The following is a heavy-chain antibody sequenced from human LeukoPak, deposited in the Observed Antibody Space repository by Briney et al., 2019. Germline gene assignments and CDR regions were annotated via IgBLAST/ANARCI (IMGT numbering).Heavy chain of an antibody. D-gene: IGHD6-19*01. J-gene: IGHJ4*02. CDR2: IKQDGSET. CDR1: RFTLSNYW. V-gene: IGHV3-7*01. Sequence: QPGGSLRLSCAASRFTLSNYWMSWVRQAPGKGLEWVANIKQDGSETYYVDSVKRRFTISRDNAKNSLSLQMNSLRAEDTAVYYCARQRGSGCLDYWGQGTLVTVSS. CDR3: ARQRGSGCLDY.